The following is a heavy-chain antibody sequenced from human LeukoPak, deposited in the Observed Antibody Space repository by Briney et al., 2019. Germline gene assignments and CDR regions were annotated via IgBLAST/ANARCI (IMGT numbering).Heavy chain of an antibody. CDR1: GGSISSYY. Sequence: SETLSLTCSVSGGSISSYYWSWIRQPPGKGLEWIGYIYYSGSTNYNPSLKSRVTISVDTSKNQFSLKLSSVTAADTAVYYCARDDWNYVFNYWGQGTLVTVSS. CDR2: IYYSGST. V-gene: IGHV4-59*01. D-gene: IGHD1-7*01. J-gene: IGHJ4*02. CDR3: ARDDWNYVFNY.